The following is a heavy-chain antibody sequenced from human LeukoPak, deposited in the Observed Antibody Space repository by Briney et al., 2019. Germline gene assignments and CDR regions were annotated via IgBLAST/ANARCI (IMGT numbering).Heavy chain of an antibody. J-gene: IGHJ1*01. CDR3: TPELESNGYDYVGYYQV. D-gene: IGHD3-22*01. V-gene: IGHV3-15*01. CDR1: GFIFNNAW. CDR2: IKSKTVGGTT. Sequence: GGSLRLSCAVSGFIFNNAWMSWVRQAPGKGLEWVGRIKSKTVGGTTDFAGPVKGRFSISRDDSQNTLYLQMNSLKTEDTAVYYCTPELESNGYDYVGYYQVWGQGTLVTVSS.